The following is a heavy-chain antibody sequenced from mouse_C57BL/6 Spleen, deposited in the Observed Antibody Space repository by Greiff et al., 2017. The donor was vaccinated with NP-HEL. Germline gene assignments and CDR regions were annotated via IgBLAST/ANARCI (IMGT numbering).Heavy chain of an antibody. J-gene: IGHJ1*03. CDR2: INPSSGYT. CDR1: GYTFTSYT. V-gene: IGHV1-4*01. Sequence: QVQLQQSGAELARPGASVKMSCKASGYTFTSYTMHWVKQRPGQGLEWIGYINPSSGYTKYNQKFKDKATLTADKSSSTAYMQLSSLTSEDSAVYYCAREGNYWYFDVWGTGTTVTVSS. CDR3: AREGNYWYFDV. D-gene: IGHD2-1*01.